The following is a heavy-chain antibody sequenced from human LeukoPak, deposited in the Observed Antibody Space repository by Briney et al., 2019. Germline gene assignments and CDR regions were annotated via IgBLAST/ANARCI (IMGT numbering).Heavy chain of an antibody. D-gene: IGHD3-22*01. CDR1: GGSISSSSYY. CDR2: IYHSGST. Sequence: SSETLSLTCTVSGGSISSSSYYWGWIRQPPGKGLEWIGSIYHSGSTYYNPSLKSRVTISVDTSKNQLSLKLSSVTAADTAVYYCAREGRDYYDSSGYYWGQGTLVTVSS. CDR3: AREGRDYYDSSGYY. J-gene: IGHJ4*02. V-gene: IGHV4-39*07.